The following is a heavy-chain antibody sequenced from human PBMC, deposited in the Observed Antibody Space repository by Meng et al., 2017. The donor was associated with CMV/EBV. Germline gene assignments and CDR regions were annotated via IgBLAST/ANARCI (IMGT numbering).Heavy chain of an antibody. CDR3: ARDGVGATTGFDY. Sequence: GSLRLSCTVSGGSISSSSYYWGWIRQPPGKGLEWIGSIYYSGSTYYNPSLKGRVTISVDTSKNQFSLKLSSVTAADTAVYYCARDGVGATTGFDYWGQGTLVTVSS. J-gene: IGHJ4*02. D-gene: IGHD1-26*01. CDR2: IYYSGST. CDR1: GGSISSSSYY. V-gene: IGHV4-39*07.